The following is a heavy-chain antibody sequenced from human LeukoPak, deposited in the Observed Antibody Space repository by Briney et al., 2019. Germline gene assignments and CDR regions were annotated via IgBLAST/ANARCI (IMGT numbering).Heavy chain of an antibody. D-gene: IGHD1-7*01. CDR2: ITYTGNT. V-gene: IGHV1-18*01. Sequence: ASVKVSCTASGYTFTSYGISWVRQAPGQGLEWMGWITYTGNTNYAQNLQGRVTVTTDTSSSTAYMALRSLRSDDTAVYYCTRGDWNYGRTDYWGQGTLVSVSS. J-gene: IGHJ4*02. CDR1: GYTFTSYG. CDR3: TRGDWNYGRTDY.